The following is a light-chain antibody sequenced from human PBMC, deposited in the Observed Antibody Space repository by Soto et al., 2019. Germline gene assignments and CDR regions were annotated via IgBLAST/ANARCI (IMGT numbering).Light chain of an antibody. CDR3: CSYTTSNTRQIV. CDR2: DVS. J-gene: IGLJ1*01. Sequence: QSALTQPASVSGSPGQSIIISCTGTSSDVGGYNYVSWYQHHPGKAPKLMIYDVSNRPSGVSNRFSGSKSGNTASLTISGLQPEDEADYYCCSYTTSNTRQIVFGTGTKLTVL. CDR1: SSDVGGYNY. V-gene: IGLV2-14*03.